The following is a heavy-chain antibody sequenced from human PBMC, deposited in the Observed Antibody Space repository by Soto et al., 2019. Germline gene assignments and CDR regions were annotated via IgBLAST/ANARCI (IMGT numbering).Heavy chain of an antibody. CDR1: GFSLSTSGMC. D-gene: IGHD3-3*02. J-gene: IGHJ5*02. V-gene: IGHV2-70*01. CDR2: IDWDDDK. CDR3: ARSIFGVAYNWFDP. Sequence: SGPTLVNPTQTLTLTCTFSGFSLSTSGMCVSWIRQPPGKAPEWLALIDWDDDKYYSTSLKTRLTISKDTSKNQVVLTMTNMDPVDTATYYCARSIFGVAYNWFDPWGQGTLVTVSS.